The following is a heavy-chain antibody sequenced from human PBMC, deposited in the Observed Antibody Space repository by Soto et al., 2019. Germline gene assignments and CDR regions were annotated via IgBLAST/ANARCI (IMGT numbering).Heavy chain of an antibody. Sequence: GGSLRLSCAASGFSFSSYAMSWVRQAPGKGLEWVSDISGDGVITNYAGSVKGRFTISRDNSKNTVYLQMNSLRAEDTAIYYCAKKSIVVLVAASVDFDYWGQGTLVTVSS. J-gene: IGHJ4*02. V-gene: IGHV3-23*01. D-gene: IGHD2-15*01. CDR1: GFSFSSYA. CDR3: AKKSIVVLVAASVDFDY. CDR2: ISGDGVIT.